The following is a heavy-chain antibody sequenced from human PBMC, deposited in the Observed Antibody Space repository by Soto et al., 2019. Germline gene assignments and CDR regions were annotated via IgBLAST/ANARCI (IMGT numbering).Heavy chain of an antibody. V-gene: IGHV3-21*01. CDR1: GFTFSSYS. CDR2: ISSSRSYI. D-gene: IGHD3-10*01. CDR3: ARELYYFDY. Sequence: EVQLVESGGGLVKPGGSLRLSCAASGFTFSSYSMNWVRQAPGKGLEWVSSISSSRSYIYYADSVKGRFTISRDNAKNSLYLQMNSLRAEDTAVYYCARELYYFDYWGQGTLVTVSS. J-gene: IGHJ4*02.